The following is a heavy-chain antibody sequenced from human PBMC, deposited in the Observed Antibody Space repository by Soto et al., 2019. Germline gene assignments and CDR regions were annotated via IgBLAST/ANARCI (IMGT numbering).Heavy chain of an antibody. Sequence: PLGVPRLSCAASGFTFTRYSMNWVRQAPGKGLEWVSSISSTTNYIYYGDSMKGRFTISRDNAKNSLYLEMNSLRAEDTAVYYCARESEDLTSNFDYWGQGTLVTVSS. CDR3: ARESEDLTSNFDY. V-gene: IGHV3-21*06. J-gene: IGHJ4*02. CDR1: GFTFTRYS. CDR2: ISSTTNYI.